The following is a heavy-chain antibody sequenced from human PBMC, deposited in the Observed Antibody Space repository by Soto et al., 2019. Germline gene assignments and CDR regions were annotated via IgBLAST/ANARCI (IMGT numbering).Heavy chain of an antibody. V-gene: IGHV1-3*01. CDR1: GYTFTTYA. CDR3: ARRDYGDYGSDYYFDY. CDR2: INAGNGNT. J-gene: IGHJ4*02. Sequence: ASVKVSCKGSGYTFTTYAVQWVRQAPGQRLEWMGWINAGNGNTKYSQKFQGRVTITADKSTSTAYMELSSLRSEDTAVYYCARRDYGDYGSDYYFDYWGQGTLVTVSS. D-gene: IGHD4-17*01.